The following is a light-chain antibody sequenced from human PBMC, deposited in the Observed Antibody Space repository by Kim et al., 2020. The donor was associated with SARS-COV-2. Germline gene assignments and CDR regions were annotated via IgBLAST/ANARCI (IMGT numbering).Light chain of an antibody. V-gene: IGKV3-20*01. CDR1: QRVSSSY. J-gene: IGKJ2*01. Sequence: SPWERATLSCRASQRVSSSYLAWYQQKPGQAPRLLIYGASSRATGIPDRFSGSGSGTDFTLTISRLEPEDFAVYYCQQYGSSPPYTFGQGPKLEI. CDR3: QQYGSSPPYT. CDR2: GAS.